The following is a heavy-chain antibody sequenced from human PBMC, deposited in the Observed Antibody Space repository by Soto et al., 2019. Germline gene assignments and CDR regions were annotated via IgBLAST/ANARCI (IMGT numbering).Heavy chain of an antibody. CDR1: RECFNGKD. V-gene: IGHV4-34*01. D-gene: IGHD3-10*01. Sequence: SEKLPLPCTVHRECFNGKDSRWLRQPPGKGLEWIGEINHSGSTNYNPSLKSRVTISVDTSKNQFSLKLSSVTAADTAVYYCARIHYGSGSYYYYYYYRMDVWGQGTTVT. CDR2: INHSGST. CDR3: ARIHYGSGSYYYYYYYRMDV. J-gene: IGHJ6*02.